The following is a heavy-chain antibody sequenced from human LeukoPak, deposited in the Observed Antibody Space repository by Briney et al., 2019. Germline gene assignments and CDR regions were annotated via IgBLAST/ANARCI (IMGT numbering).Heavy chain of an antibody. CDR1: GGSISSGGYS. J-gene: IGHJ4*02. Sequence: SETLSLTCAVSGGSISSGGYSWSWIRQPPGKGLEWIGYIYHSGSTYYNPSLKSRVTISVDGSKNQFSLKLSSVTAADTAVYYCARALAAAGLFDYWGQGTLVTVSS. V-gene: IGHV4-30-2*01. CDR2: IYHSGST. D-gene: IGHD6-13*01. CDR3: ARALAAAGLFDY.